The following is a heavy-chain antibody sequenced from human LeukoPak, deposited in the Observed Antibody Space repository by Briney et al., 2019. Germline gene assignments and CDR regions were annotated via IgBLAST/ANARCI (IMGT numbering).Heavy chain of an antibody. J-gene: IGHJ4*02. D-gene: IGHD3-10*01. CDR2: ISGSGGST. Sequence: SGFTFSSYAMSWVRQARGKGLEWXSXISGSGGSTYYADSVKGGFTISTDNSKTTLYLQMNSLRAEDTAVYYCAKDQEAITMVRGELDYWGQGTLVTVSS. V-gene: IGHV3-23*01. CDR3: AKDQEAITMVRGELDY. CDR1: GFTFSSYA.